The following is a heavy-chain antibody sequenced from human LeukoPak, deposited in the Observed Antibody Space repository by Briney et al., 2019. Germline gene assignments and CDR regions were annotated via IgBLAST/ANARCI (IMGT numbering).Heavy chain of an antibody. J-gene: IGHJ4*02. D-gene: IGHD3-22*01. CDR3: ARTEQENYYDSSGYYY. CDR2: IIPIFGTA. CDR1: GGTFSSYA. V-gene: IGHV1-69*01. Sequence: SVKVSCKASGGTFSSYAISWVRQAPGQGLEWMGGIIPIFGTANYAQKFQGRVAITADESTSTAYMELSSLRSEDTAVYYCARTEQENYYDSSGYYYRGQGTLVTVSS.